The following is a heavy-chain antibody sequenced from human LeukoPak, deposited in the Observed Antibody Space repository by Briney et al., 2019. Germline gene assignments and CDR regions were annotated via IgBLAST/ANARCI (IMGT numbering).Heavy chain of an antibody. D-gene: IGHD1-26*01. Sequence: GGSLRLSCAASAFTFSDYSMNWVRQAPGKGLEWVSYISGRSSTIYYADSVKGRFTISRDNAKNSMYLQMNSLRAEDTAVYYCARDRIKSGSYYFGYWGQGTLVTVSS. V-gene: IGHV3-48*01. CDR3: ARDRIKSGSYYFGY. CDR1: AFTFSDYS. CDR2: ISGRSSTI. J-gene: IGHJ4*02.